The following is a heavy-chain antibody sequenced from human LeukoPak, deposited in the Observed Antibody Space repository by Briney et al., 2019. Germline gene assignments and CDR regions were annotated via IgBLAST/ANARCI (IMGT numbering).Heavy chain of an antibody. Sequence: RGFLRLSCAASGFTFSSYSMNWVRQAPGKGLEWVSSISSSSSYIYYADSVKGRFTISRDNAKNSLYLQMNSLRAEDTAVYYCASGEQLEVYWGQGTLVTVSS. CDR3: ASGEQLEVY. J-gene: IGHJ4*02. CDR2: ISSSSSYI. V-gene: IGHV3-21*01. D-gene: IGHD6-6*01. CDR1: GFTFSSYS.